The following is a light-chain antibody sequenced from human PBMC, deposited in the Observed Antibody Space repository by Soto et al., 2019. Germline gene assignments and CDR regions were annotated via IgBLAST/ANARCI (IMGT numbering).Light chain of an antibody. CDR2: GNS. CDR3: QSYDSSLRSV. CDR1: SSNIGAGYD. J-gene: IGLJ2*01. Sequence: QSVLTQPPSVSGAPGQRVTISCTGSSSNIGAGYDVHWYQQLPGTAPKLLIYGNSNRPSGVPDRFSGSKSGTSASLAINGLQAEDEADYYCQSYDSSLRSVFGGGTKLTVL. V-gene: IGLV1-40*01.